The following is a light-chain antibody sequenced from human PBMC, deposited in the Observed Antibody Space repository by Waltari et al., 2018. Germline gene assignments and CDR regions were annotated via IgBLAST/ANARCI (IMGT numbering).Light chain of an antibody. V-gene: IGLV3-21*04. J-gene: IGLJ2*01. Sequence: SYVVTPSPSVSVAPGETARITCGGDNIGSKSVHLYQQRPGQAPVLVISYDSDRPSGIPERFSGSNSGNTATLTISWVEADDEADYYCLVWHSTTDHHGVFGGGTKLTVL. CDR1: NIGSKS. CDR3: LVWHSTTDHHGV. CDR2: YDS.